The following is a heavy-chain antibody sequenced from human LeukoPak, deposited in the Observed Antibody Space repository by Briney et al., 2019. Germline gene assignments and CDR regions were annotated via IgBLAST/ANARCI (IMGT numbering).Heavy chain of an antibody. CDR1: GGSISSGDYY. J-gene: IGHJ4*02. Sequence: SETLSLTCTVSGGSISSGDYYRSWIRQPPGKGLEWIGYIYYSGSTYYNPSLKSRVTISVDTSKNQFSLKLSSVTAADTAVYYCARAVGATDFDYWGQGTLVTVSS. CDR3: ARAVGATDFDY. D-gene: IGHD1-26*01. V-gene: IGHV4-30-4*08. CDR2: IYYSGST.